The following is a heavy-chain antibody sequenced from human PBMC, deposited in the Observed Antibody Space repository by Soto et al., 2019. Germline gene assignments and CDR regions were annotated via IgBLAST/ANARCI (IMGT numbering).Heavy chain of an antibody. CDR2: IYFSGGT. Sequence: QMQLQESGPGLVKPSETLSLTCTVPDGSISSGSFFWAWIRQPPGKGLEWIASIYFSGGTYYNPSLSSRVTVSLATSKNHFSLNLSSVTAADTAVYFCATGLAAAGFYYFYYMDVWGKGTTVTVSS. CDR1: DGSISSGSFF. V-gene: IGHV4-39*02. D-gene: IGHD6-13*01. J-gene: IGHJ6*03. CDR3: ATGLAAAGFYYFYYMDV.